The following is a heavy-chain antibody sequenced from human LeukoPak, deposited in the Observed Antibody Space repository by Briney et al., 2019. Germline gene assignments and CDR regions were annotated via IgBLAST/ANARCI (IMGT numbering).Heavy chain of an antibody. Sequence: GGSLRLSCAASGFTFSCYAMHWVRQAPGKGLEWVAVISYDGGNKYYADSVKGRFTISRDNSKNTLYLQMNSLRAEDTAVYYCARDAIRESYYFDYWGQGTLVTVSS. CDR3: ARDAIRESYYFDY. D-gene: IGHD3-10*01. CDR1: GFTFSCYA. CDR2: ISYDGGNK. V-gene: IGHV3-30-3*01. J-gene: IGHJ4*02.